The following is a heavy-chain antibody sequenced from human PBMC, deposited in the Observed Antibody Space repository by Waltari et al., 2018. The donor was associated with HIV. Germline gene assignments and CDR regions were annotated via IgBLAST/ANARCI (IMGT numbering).Heavy chain of an antibody. V-gene: IGHV3-15*01. J-gene: IGHJ6*02. CDR1: GFSFSDVW. Sequence: VQLVESGGGVVKPGGSLRLSCAATGFSFSDVWMSWVRQAPGGGQEWGGSIKSNSDGGTREDGAPVKGRISNSRDDSKTTLYLQMNRLKVDDTAVYYCTSEGGLGYYGMDVWGQGTTGIVS. CDR2: IKSNSDGGTR. CDR3: TSEGGLGYYGMDV. D-gene: IGHD3-16*01.